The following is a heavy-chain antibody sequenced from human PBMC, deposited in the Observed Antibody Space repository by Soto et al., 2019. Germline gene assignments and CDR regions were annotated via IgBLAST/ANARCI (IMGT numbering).Heavy chain of an antibody. V-gene: IGHV3-64*04. J-gene: IGHJ4*02. CDR3: AKEVLRYFDWLSSAFDY. CDR1: GFTFSMFS. D-gene: IGHD3-9*01. Sequence: XGSLRLSCSASGFTFSMFSMHWVRQAPGKGLEYVSGISSNGDSTYYADSVKGRFTISRDTSKNTLYLQMNSLRAEDTAVYYCAKEVLRYFDWLSSAFDYWGQGTLVTVSS. CDR2: ISSNGDST.